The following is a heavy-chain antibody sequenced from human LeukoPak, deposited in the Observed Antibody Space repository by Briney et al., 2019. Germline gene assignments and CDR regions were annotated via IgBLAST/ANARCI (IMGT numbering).Heavy chain of an antibody. D-gene: IGHD3-10*01. J-gene: IGHJ4*02. CDR1: VYSFTSYG. Sequence: AEQVPYQPCVYSFTSYGIIWLRQAPRQGLEGMGWVSAYNGNTNYAQKPQAKVTMTTDTSTSIAYMELRSLRSDDTVVYYCARDVLLWFGELSRGVYFDYWGQGTLVTVSS. CDR2: VSAYNGNT. V-gene: IGHV1-18*04. CDR3: ARDVLLWFGELSRGVYFDY.